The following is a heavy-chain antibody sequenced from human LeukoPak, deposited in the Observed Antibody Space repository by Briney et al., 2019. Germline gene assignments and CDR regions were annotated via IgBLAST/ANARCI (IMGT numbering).Heavy chain of an antibody. D-gene: IGHD6-13*01. CDR2: INHSGST. V-gene: IGHV4-34*01. Sequence: SETLSLTCAVYGGSFSGYYWSWIRQPPGKGLEWIGEINHSGSTNYNPSLESRVTISVDTSKNQFSLKLSSVTAADTAVYYCARGSSSWYLPYYYGMDVWGQGTTVTVSS. CDR3: ARGSSSWYLPYYYGMDV. J-gene: IGHJ6*02. CDR1: GGSFSGYY.